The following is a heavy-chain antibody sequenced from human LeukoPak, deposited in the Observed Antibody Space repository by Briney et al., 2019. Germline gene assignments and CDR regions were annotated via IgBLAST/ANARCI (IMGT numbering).Heavy chain of an antibody. CDR3: ARENSGSYREFDY. D-gene: IGHD1-26*01. CDR2: IYTSGST. J-gene: IGHJ4*02. CDR1: GGSISSYY. Sequence: SETLSLTCTVSGGSISSYYWSWIRQPAGKGLEWIGRIYTSGSTNYNASLKSRVSMSVDTSKNQFSLKLSSVTTADTAVFYCARENSGSYREFDYWGQGTLVTVSS. V-gene: IGHV4-4*07.